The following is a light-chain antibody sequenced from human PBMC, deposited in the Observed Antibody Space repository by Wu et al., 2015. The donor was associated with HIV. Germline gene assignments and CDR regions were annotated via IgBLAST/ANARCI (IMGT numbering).Light chain of an antibody. J-gene: IGKJ4*01. CDR3: QQYGSSSLT. CDR2: GAS. Sequence: EIVLTQSPGTQSLSPGQRATLSCRANQSVSSSFFSWYQQKPGRAPRLLIYGASNRATGIPDRFSGSGSGTDFTLTISRLEPEDFAVYYCQQYGSSSLTFGGGTKVEMK. V-gene: IGKV3-20*01. CDR1: QSVSSSF.